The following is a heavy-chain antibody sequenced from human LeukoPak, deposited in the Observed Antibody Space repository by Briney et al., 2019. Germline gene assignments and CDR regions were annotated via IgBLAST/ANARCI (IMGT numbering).Heavy chain of an antibody. D-gene: IGHD2-15*01. CDR1: GGSFSGYY. V-gene: IGHV4-34*01. J-gene: IGHJ4*02. CDR3: ARGGWFRYYYFDY. CDR2: INHSGST. Sequence: SETLSLTCAVYGGSFSGYYWSWIRQPPGKGLEWIGEINHSGSTNYNPSLKSRVTISVDTSKNQFSLKLSSVTAADTAVYYCARGGWFRYYYFDYWGQGTLVTVSS.